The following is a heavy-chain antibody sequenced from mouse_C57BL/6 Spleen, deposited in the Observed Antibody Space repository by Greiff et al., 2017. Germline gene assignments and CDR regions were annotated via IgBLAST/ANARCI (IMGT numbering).Heavy chain of an antibody. CDR3: ARGIYYYGSSPYAMDY. Sequence: QVQLQQPGAELVRPGSSVKLSCKASGYTFTSYWMDWVKQRPGQGLEWIGNIYPSDSETHYNQKFKDKATLTVDKSSSTAYMQLSSLTSEDSAVYYCARGIYYYGSSPYAMDYWGQGTSVTVSS. J-gene: IGHJ4*01. CDR2: IYPSDSET. CDR1: GYTFTSYW. D-gene: IGHD1-1*01. V-gene: IGHV1-61*01.